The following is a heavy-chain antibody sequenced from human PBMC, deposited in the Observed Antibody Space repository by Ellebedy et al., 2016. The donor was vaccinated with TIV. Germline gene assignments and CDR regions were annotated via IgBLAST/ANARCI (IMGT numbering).Heavy chain of an antibody. D-gene: IGHD5-24*01. CDR3: ARHASLATMPLDP. Sequence: MPSETLSLTCTVSGGSISSSSYYWGWIRQPPGKGLEWIGSLYSSGTTYYNPSLKSRVTISVDTSKNQFSLKLISVTAADTAVYYCARHASLATMPLDPWGQGTLVTVS. J-gene: IGHJ5*02. CDR1: GGSISSSSYY. CDR2: LYSSGTT. V-gene: IGHV4-39*01.